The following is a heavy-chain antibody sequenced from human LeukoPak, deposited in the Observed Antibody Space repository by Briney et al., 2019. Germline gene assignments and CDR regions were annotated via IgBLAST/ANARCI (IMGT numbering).Heavy chain of an antibody. CDR2: ISSSGSTI. CDR3: AELGITMIGGV. V-gene: IGHV3-48*03. CDR1: GFTFSSYY. D-gene: IGHD3-10*02. Sequence: GGSLRLSCAACGFTFSSYYMHWVRQAPGKGLEWVSYISSSGSTIYYADSVKGRFTISRDNAKNSLYLQMNSLRAEDTAVYYCAELGITMIGGVWGKGTTVTISS. J-gene: IGHJ6*04.